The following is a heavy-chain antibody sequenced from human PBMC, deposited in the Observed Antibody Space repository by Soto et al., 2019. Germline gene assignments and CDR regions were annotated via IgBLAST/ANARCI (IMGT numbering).Heavy chain of an antibody. D-gene: IGHD3-9*01. V-gene: IGHV4-59*08. Sequence: PSETLCVTCAVAGGFITNDCWSWIRKPTGKGLEWIGYVYHTGSTNYKPSLKSRVTISVDKSKNQFSLKLTSVTAADTAVYYCARHPIRYYDVLTGQIVYPEFNWVDPWGYGILVTVSS. CDR1: GGFITNDC. CDR3: ARHPIRYYDVLTGQIVYPEFNWVDP. J-gene: IGHJ5*02. CDR2: VYHTGST.